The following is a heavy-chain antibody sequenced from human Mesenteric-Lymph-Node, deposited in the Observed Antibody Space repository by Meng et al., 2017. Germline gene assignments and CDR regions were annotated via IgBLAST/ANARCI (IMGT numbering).Heavy chain of an antibody. CDR3: AASYYYGSGSYYDY. Sequence: GGSLRLSCAASGFTFSSYEMNWVRQMPGKGLEWMGIIYPGDSDTRYSPSFQGQVTISADKSISTAYLQWSSLKASDTAMYYCAASYYYGSGSYYDYWGQGTLVTVSS. V-gene: IGHV5-51*01. D-gene: IGHD3-10*01. J-gene: IGHJ4*02. CDR2: IYPGDSDT. CDR1: GFTFSSYE.